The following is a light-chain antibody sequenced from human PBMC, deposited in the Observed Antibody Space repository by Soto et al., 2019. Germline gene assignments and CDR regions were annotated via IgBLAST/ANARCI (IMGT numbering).Light chain of an antibody. CDR3: QQYNNWLLP. CDR2: GAS. Sequence: DTVSVKKGETVTLSCGASQSVRTNLAWYQQRPGQAPRLLIYGASTRATGVPARFSGGGSGTEFTLTITSLQSEDFAVYWCQQYNNWLLPFGPGRRLEI. J-gene: IGKJ5*01. V-gene: IGKV3D-15*01. CDR1: QSVRTN.